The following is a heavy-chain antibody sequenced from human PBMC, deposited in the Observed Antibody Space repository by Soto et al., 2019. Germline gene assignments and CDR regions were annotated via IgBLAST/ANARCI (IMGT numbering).Heavy chain of an antibody. CDR2: ISDDGSKT. CDR1: GVTFRGYA. CDR3: ARAYQLTYYFDD. Sequence: QVHLVESGGGVVQPGRSLRLSCAGSGVTFRGYAVHWVRQTPGKGLEWVTVISDDGSKTYYADSVKGRFSVSRDDSTNMVFLQMSSLRSEDTGVYHCARAYQLTYYFDDWGPGTPVTVSS. J-gene: IGHJ4*02. D-gene: IGHD3-9*01. V-gene: IGHV3-30*14.